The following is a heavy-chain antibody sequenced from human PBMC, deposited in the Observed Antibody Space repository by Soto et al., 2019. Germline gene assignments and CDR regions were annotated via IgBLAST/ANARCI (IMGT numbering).Heavy chain of an antibody. J-gene: IGHJ4*02. CDR3: AKDPNGDYVGAFDS. V-gene: IGHV3-23*01. D-gene: IGHD4-17*01. CDR2: IGADINYI. Sequence: GKGLEWVSSIGADINYIYYADSVKGRFTISRDKSKNTVFLQMNSLRADDTAVYYCAKDPNGDYVGAFDSWGQGTLVTVSS.